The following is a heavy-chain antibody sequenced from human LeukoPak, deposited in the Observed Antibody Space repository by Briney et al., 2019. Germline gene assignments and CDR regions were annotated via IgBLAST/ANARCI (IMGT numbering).Heavy chain of an antibody. CDR2: IYYSGST. Sequence: SETLSLTCTVSGGSISSYYWSWIRQPPGKGLEWIGYIYYSGSTNYIPSLKSRVTISVDTSKNQFSLKLSSVTAADTAVYYCARTGWEGATTNWFDPWGQGTLVTVSS. CDR1: GGSISSYY. D-gene: IGHD1-26*01. V-gene: IGHV4-59*01. CDR3: ARTGWEGATTNWFDP. J-gene: IGHJ5*02.